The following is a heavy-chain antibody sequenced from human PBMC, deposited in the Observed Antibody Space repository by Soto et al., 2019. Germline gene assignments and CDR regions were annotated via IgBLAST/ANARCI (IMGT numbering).Heavy chain of an antibody. V-gene: IGHV3-23*01. CDR3: AKGGVPPIVAYGMDV. CDR1: GFTFSSYA. J-gene: IGHJ6*02. CDR2: ISGGGGST. Sequence: PGGSLRLSCAASGFTFSSYAMSWVRQAPGKGLEWVSAISGGGGSTYYADSVKGRFTISRDNSKNTLYLQMDSLRAEETAVYYCAKGGVPPIVAYGMDVWGQGTTVTVSS. D-gene: IGHD2-15*01.